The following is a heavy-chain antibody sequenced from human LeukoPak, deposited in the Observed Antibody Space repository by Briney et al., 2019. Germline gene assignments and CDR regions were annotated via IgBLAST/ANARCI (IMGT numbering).Heavy chain of an antibody. CDR2: ISSSSSTI. CDR1: GFTFSSYS. V-gene: IGHV3-48*04. D-gene: IGHD6-19*01. CDR3: ARDWAVAAMWGAFDI. Sequence: PGGSLRLSCAASGFTFSSYSMNWVRQAPGKGPEWVSYISSSSSTIYYADSVKGRFTISRDNAKNTLYLQMNSLRAEDTAVYYCARDWAVAAMWGAFDIWGQGTMVTVSS. J-gene: IGHJ3*02.